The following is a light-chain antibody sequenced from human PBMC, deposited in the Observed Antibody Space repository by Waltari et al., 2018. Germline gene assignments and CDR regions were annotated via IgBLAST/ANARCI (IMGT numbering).Light chain of an antibody. CDR2: TND. CDR3: AAWDDKLRGRGV. Sequence: QSLLTQPPYASGTPGQRVTISCSGSSSNIGSNYVFWSQQLPGTAPKLLIYTNDQRPSGVPDRFSASKSGTSASLTISGLRSEDEADYYCAAWDDKLRGRGVFGGGTKLTVL. CDR1: SSNIGSNY. J-gene: IGLJ3*02. V-gene: IGLV1-47*01.